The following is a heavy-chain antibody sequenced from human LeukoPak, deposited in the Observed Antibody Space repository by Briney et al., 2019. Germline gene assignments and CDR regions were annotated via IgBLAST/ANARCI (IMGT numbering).Heavy chain of an antibody. D-gene: IGHD3-16*02. V-gene: IGHV3-74*01. Sequence: GGSLRLSCAASGFTFSSYWMHWVRQAPGKGLVWVSRINSDGSSTSYADSVKGRFTISRDNAKNSLFLQMNSLRAEDTAVYYCARVSISYDYVWGSYRPHYYFDYWGQGTLVTVSS. CDR3: ARVSISYDYVWGSYRPHYYFDY. CDR1: GFTFSSYW. J-gene: IGHJ4*02. CDR2: INSDGSST.